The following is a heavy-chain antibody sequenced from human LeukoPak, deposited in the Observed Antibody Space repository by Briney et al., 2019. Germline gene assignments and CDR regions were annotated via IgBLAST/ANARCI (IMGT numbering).Heavy chain of an antibody. J-gene: IGHJ5*02. CDR3: ARKAYSGYDSSWFDP. CDR1: EHTFANYW. Sequence: GESLKISCKGSEHTFANYWIAWVCQMPGKGLEWMGLIYPGDSETRYSPSFQGQVTISADNSISTAYLQWSSLKASDTAMYYCARKAYSGYDSSWFDPWGQGTLVTVSS. CDR2: IYPGDSET. V-gene: IGHV5-51*01. D-gene: IGHD5-12*01.